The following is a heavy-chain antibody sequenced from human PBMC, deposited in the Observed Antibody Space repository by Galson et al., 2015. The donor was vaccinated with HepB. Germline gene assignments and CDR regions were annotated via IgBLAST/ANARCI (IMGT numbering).Heavy chain of an antibody. Sequence: QSGAEVKQPGESLRISCKASEYNFDSFWITWVRQMPGKGLEWMGRIDPADSYTTYSPSFRGHVTFSVDKSLNTAYLQWDTLQASDTAVYYCAREGKRLLGDVLTGWFRPWGQGTLISVSA. CDR1: EYNFDSFW. V-gene: IGHV5-10-1*01. CDR3: AREGKRLLGDVLTGWFRP. D-gene: IGHD2-21*02. J-gene: IGHJ5*02. CDR2: IDPADSYT.